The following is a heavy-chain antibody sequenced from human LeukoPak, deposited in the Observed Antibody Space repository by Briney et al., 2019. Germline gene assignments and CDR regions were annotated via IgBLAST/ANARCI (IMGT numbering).Heavy chain of an antibody. V-gene: IGHV1-69*13. Sequence: GASVKVSCKASGGTFSSYAISWVRQAPGQGLEWMGGIIPIFGTANYAQKFQGRVTITADESTSTAYMELSSLRSEDTAVYYCARVARGDYDFWSGYYEWYFDLWGRGTLVTVSS. CDR1: GGTFSSYA. CDR2: IIPIFGTA. CDR3: ARVARGDYDFWSGYYEWYFDL. D-gene: IGHD3-3*01. J-gene: IGHJ2*01.